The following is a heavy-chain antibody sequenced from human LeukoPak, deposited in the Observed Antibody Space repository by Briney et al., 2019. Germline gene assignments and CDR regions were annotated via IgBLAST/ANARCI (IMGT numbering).Heavy chain of an antibody. CDR1: GFTFDDYA. CDR3: AKDPYYYDSSGYYCPDY. CDR2: ISGDGGST. Sequence: GGSLRLSCAASGFTFDDYAMHWVRQAPGKGLEWVSLISGDGGSTYYADSVKGRFTISRDNSKNSLYLHMNSLRTEDTALYYCAKDPYYYDSSGYYCPDYWGQGTLVTVSS. V-gene: IGHV3-43*02. D-gene: IGHD3-22*01. J-gene: IGHJ4*02.